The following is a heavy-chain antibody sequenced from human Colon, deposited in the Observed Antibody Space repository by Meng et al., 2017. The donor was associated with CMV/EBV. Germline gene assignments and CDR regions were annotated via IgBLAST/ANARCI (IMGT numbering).Heavy chain of an antibody. CDR3: TRLKSGGYSDS. D-gene: IGHD3-10*01. J-gene: IGHJ4*02. Sequence: AVSVFTFSDHYMDWVRQAPGKGLEWIGRSGNKFTSFSTDYAASVQGRFTISRDDSRNSLYLQMNSLKIEDTAVYYCTRLKSGGYSDSWGQGILVTVSS. CDR2: SGNKFTSFST. V-gene: IGHV3-72*01. CDR1: VFTFSDHY.